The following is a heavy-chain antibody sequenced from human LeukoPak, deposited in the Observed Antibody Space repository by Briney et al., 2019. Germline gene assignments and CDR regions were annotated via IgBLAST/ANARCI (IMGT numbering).Heavy chain of an antibody. J-gene: IGHJ4*02. CDR1: GFTFSSYG. D-gene: IGHD3-10*01. CDR2: ISYDGSNK. Sequence: GGSLRLSCAASGFTFSSYGMHWVRQAPGKGLEWVAVISYDGSNKYYADSVKGRFTIPRDNSKNTLYLQMNSLRAEDTAVYYCAKDYYGSGSYDYWGQGTLVTVSS. CDR3: AKDYYGSGSYDY. V-gene: IGHV3-30*18.